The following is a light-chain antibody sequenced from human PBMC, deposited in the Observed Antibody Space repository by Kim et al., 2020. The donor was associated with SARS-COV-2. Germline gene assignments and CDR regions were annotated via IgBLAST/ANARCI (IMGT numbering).Light chain of an antibody. CDR3: AAWDDIMRGV. V-gene: IGLV1-47*01. CDR1: SSKMGRND. J-gene: IGLJ1*01. CDR2: RKN. Sequence: PGKRVTSSGSGSSSKMGRNDVYGYQQHPGTDAKLLIYRKNQRPSGVPDRFSGSKSGTSASLAISGLRSEDEADYYCAAWDDIMRGVFGTGTKVTVL.